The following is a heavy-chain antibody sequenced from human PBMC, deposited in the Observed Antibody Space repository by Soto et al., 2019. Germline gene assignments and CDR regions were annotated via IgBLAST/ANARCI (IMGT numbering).Heavy chain of an antibody. V-gene: IGHV1-69*12. CDR2: IIPIFGTA. J-gene: IGHJ6*02. Sequence: QVQPVQSGAEVKKPGSSVKVSCKASGGTFSSYAISWVRQAPGQGLEWMGGIIPIFGTANYAQKFQGRVTITADESTSTAYMELSSLRSEDTAVYYCARGYCISTSCSPAGMDVWGQGTTVTVSS. CDR3: ARGYCISTSCSPAGMDV. D-gene: IGHD2-2*01. CDR1: GGTFSSYA.